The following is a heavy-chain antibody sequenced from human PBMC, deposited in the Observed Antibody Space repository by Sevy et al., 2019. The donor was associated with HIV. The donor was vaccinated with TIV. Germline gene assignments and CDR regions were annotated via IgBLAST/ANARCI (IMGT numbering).Heavy chain of an antibody. CDR2: IYYSGST. D-gene: IGHD3-3*01. V-gene: IGHV4-39*01. CDR3: ARHMISIRIFGVILRGPIDY. CDR1: GGSISSSSYY. J-gene: IGHJ4*02. Sequence: SETLSLTCTVSGGSISSSSYYWGWIRQPPGKGLEWIGSIYYSGSTYYNPSLKSRVTISVDTSKNQFSLKLSSVTAADTAVYYCARHMISIRIFGVILRGPIDYWGQGTLVTVSS.